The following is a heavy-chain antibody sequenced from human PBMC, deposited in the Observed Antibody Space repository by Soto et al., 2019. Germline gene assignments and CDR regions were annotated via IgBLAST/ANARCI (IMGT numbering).Heavy chain of an antibody. J-gene: IGHJ4*02. CDR3: ARARLLWFGESNLPKYYFDY. D-gene: IGHD3-10*01. V-gene: IGHV4-30-4*08. CDR1: GGSISSGGYY. CDR2: IYYSGST. Sequence: PSETLSLTCTVSGGSISSGGYYWSWIRQHPGKGLEWIGYIYYSGSTYYNPSLKSRVTISVDTSKNQFSLKLSSVTAADTAVYYCARARLLWFGESNLPKYYFDYWGQGTLVTAPQ.